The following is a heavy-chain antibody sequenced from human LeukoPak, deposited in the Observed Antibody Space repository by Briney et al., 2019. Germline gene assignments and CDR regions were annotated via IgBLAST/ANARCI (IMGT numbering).Heavy chain of an antibody. J-gene: IGHJ6*03. V-gene: IGHV3-49*04. CDR3: TRSVYGGLAGFGELSYYYYMDV. Sequence: GGSLRLSCAASGFTFSSYAMSWVRQAPGKGLEWVGFIRSKAYGGTTEYAASVKGRFTISRDDSKSIAYLQMNSLKTEDTAVYYCTRSVYGGLAGFGELSYYYYMDVWGKGTTVTISS. CDR1: GFTFSSYA. D-gene: IGHD3-10*01. CDR2: IRSKAYGGTT.